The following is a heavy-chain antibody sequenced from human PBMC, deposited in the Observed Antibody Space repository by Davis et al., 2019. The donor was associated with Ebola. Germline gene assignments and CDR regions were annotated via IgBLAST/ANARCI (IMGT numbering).Heavy chain of an antibody. V-gene: IGHV4-39*01. CDR1: GGSISSSSYY. J-gene: IGHJ6*02. Sequence: SETLSLTCTVSGGSISSSSYYWGWIRQSPGKGLEWIGSIHYSGSTYYNPSLKSRVTISVDTSKNQFSLKLSSVTAADTAVYYCARRSIAAVRYGMDVWGQGTTVTVSS. CDR3: ARRSIAAVRYGMDV. CDR2: IHYSGST. D-gene: IGHD6-25*01.